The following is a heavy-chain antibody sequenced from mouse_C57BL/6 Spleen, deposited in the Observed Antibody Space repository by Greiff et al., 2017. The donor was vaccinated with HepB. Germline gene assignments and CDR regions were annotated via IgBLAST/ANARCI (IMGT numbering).Heavy chain of an antibody. V-gene: IGHV1-80*01. CDR3: ARGKRDYALDY. CDR2: IYPGDGDT. J-gene: IGHJ2*01. Sequence: VQLVESGAELVKPGASVKISCKASGYAFSSYWMNWVKQRPGKGLEWIGQIYPGDGDTNYNGKFKGKATLTADKSSSTAYMQLSSLTSEDSAVYFCARGKRDYALDYWGQGTTLTVSS. CDR1: GYAFSSYW. D-gene: IGHD1-1*01.